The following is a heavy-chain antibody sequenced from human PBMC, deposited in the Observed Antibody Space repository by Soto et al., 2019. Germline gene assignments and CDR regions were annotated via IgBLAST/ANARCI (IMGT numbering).Heavy chain of an antibody. CDR1: GYTFTSYG. D-gene: IGHD6-19*01. CDR3: AREAVSGRTGFDY. V-gene: IGHV1-18*01. Sequence: QVQLVQSGAEVKKPGASVKVSCKASGYTFTSYGISWVRQAHGQGLEWMGWVNAYNGNTNYAQKFQGRVTMTTDTSTSTAYLELRRLRSDDTAVYYCAREAVSGRTGFDYWGQGTLVTVSS. J-gene: IGHJ4*02. CDR2: VNAYNGNT.